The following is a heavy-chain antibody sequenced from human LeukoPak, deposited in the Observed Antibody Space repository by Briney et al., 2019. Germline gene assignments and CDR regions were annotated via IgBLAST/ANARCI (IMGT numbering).Heavy chain of an antibody. CDR1: GCSIRSGGYY. Sequence: SQTLSLTCTVSGCSIRSGGYYWSWIRQHPGKGLEWIGYIYYSGSTYYNPSLKSRVTISVDTSKNQFSLKLSSVTAADTAVYYCASHKYCGGDCYHDAFDIWGQGTMVTVSS. J-gene: IGHJ3*02. CDR3: ASHKYCGGDCYHDAFDI. V-gene: IGHV4-31*03. D-gene: IGHD2-21*02. CDR2: IYYSGST.